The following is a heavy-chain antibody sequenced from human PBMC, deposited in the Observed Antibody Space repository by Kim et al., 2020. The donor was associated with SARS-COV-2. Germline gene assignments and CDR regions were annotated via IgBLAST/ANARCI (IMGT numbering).Heavy chain of an antibody. D-gene: IGHD6-13*01. CDR3: AKKREVDSSSWNYYFDY. CDR2: ITGSGGST. CDR1: GFTFSSYA. J-gene: IGHJ4*02. V-gene: IGHV3-23*01. Sequence: GGSLRLSCAASGFTFSSYAMSWVRQAPGEGLEWVSAITGSGGSTYYADSVKGRFTISRDTSKNMLYLQMNSLRAEDTAVYYCAKKREVDSSSWNYYFDYWGQGTLVTVSS.